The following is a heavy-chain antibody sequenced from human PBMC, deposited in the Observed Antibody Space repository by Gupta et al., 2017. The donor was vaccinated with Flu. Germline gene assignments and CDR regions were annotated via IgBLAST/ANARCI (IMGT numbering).Heavy chain of an antibody. Sequence: HITLKESGPTLVKPTQTLTLTCTVSGFSLSTGGVSVGWIRQPPGKALEWLALIYWDDDKRYSPSLESRLTITKDTSKNQVVLTMTNMDPVDTATYYCAHSQTGINWFDPWGQGTLVTVSS. CDR2: IYWDDDK. CDR1: GFSLSTGGVS. CDR3: AHSQTGINWFDP. V-gene: IGHV2-5*02. J-gene: IGHJ5*02.